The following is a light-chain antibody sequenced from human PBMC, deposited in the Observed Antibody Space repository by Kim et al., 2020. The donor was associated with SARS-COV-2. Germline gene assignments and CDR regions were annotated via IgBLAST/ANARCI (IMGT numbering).Light chain of an antibody. CDR3: QQYGSSPRT. Sequence: EIVLTQSPGTLSLSPGQRATLSCRASQTVSSNYLAWYRQKPGQAPSLLIYAASSRATGIPDRFSGSASGTDFTLTITRLEPEDFAVYYCQQYGSSPRTFGQGTKLEI. CDR2: AAS. CDR1: QTVSSNY. J-gene: IGKJ2*01. V-gene: IGKV3-20*01.